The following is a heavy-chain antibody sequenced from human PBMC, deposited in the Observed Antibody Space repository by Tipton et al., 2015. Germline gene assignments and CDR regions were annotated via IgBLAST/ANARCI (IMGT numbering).Heavy chain of an antibody. CDR1: TYSISRDSY. V-gene: IGHV4-38-2*02. J-gene: IGHJ4*02. CDR2: ISHSGST. D-gene: IGHD3-10*01. CDR3: ARGLLLWFGMSDY. Sequence: TLSLTCTISTYSISRDSYWGWIRQPPGKGLEWIGAISHSGSTFYNPSLKIRVTISADTSKNQFSLKLNSVTAADTAVYYCARGLLLWFGMSDYWGRGTLVTVSS.